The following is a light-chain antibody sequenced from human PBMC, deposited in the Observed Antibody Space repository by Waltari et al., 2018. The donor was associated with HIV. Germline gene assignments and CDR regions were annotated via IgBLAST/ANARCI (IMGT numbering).Light chain of an antibody. Sequence: NFMLTQPHSVSESPGKTVTVSCTRSSGSIASNYVQWYQQRPGSSPTTVINKDDQRPSGVPDRFSGSIDSSSNSSSLTISGLRPEDEADYYCQSYDNENPVLFGGGTKLTVL. V-gene: IGLV6-57*01. J-gene: IGLJ2*01. CDR1: SGSIASNY. CDR2: KDD. CDR3: QSYDNENPVL.